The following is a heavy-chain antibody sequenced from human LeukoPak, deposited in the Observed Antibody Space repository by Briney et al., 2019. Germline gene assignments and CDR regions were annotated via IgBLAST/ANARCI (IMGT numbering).Heavy chain of an antibody. Sequence: SETLSLTCAVYGGSFSGYYWSWIRQPPGKGLEWIGGINHSGSTNYNPSLKSRVTISVDTSKNQFSLKLSSVTAADTAVYYCARRMARMVRGVIRPFDYWGQGTLVTVPS. V-gene: IGHV4-34*01. CDR1: GGSFSGYY. CDR2: INHSGST. D-gene: IGHD3-10*01. CDR3: ARRMARMVRGVIRPFDY. J-gene: IGHJ4*02.